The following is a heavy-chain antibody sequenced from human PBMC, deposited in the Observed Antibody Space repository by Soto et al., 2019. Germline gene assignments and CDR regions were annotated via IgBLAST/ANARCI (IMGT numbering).Heavy chain of an antibody. CDR3: AKDDSGYDLNPDAFDI. CDR1: GFTFSSYA. Sequence: EVQLLESGGGLVQPGGSLRLSCAASGFTFSSYAMSWVRQAPGKGLEWVSAISGSGGSTYYADSVKGRFTISRDNSKNTLYLQMNSLRAEDTAEYYCAKDDSGYDLNPDAFDIWGQGTMVTVSS. V-gene: IGHV3-23*01. CDR2: ISGSGGST. J-gene: IGHJ3*02. D-gene: IGHD5-12*01.